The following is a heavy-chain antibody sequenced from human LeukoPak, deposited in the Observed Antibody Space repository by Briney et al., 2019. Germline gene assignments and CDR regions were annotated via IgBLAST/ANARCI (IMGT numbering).Heavy chain of an antibody. D-gene: IGHD5-12*01. J-gene: IGHJ4*02. Sequence: ASVKVSCKASGYTFTSYDINWVRQATGQGLEWMGWMNPNSGNTGYAQKFQGRVTMTRNTSISTAYMELSSLRSEDTAVYYCARGVYSGYDLTIEYWGQGTLVTVSS. V-gene: IGHV1-8*01. CDR2: MNPNSGNT. CDR3: ARGVYSGYDLTIEY. CDR1: GYTFTSYD.